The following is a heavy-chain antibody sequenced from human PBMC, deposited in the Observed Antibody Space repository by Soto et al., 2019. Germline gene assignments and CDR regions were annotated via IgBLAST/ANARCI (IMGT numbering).Heavy chain of an antibody. V-gene: IGHV4-4*02. Sequence: SETLSLTCAVSGGSIGTSNWWRWDCHTPRKGLEWFGKVFHTRSTSYNPSLKRRVAISTNKSKNHFALRLSSVTAADTAVCYCGRVMNYLSATFNIWGQETMVTVSS. CDR2: VFHTRST. J-gene: IGHJ3*02. D-gene: IGHD3-10*01. CDR1: GGSIGTSNW. CDR3: GRVMNYLSATFNI.